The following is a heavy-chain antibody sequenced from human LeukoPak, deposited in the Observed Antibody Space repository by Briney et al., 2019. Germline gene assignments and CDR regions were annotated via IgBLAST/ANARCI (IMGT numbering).Heavy chain of an antibody. V-gene: IGHV5-51*01. D-gene: IGHD3-10*01. Sequence: GESLKISCKDSKYTFTNYWIGWVRQMPGKGLEWLGIIYPGDSDTRYSPSFQGQVTISADKSISTAYLQWSSLKASDTAMYYCARRYGSGSYYTWVFDYWGQGTLVTVSS. J-gene: IGHJ4*02. CDR1: KYTFTNYW. CDR3: ARRYGSGSYYTWVFDY. CDR2: IYPGDSDT.